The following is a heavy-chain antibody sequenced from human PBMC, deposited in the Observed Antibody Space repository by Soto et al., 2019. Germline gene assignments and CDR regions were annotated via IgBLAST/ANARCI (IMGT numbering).Heavy chain of an antibody. Sequence: VQLVESGGGLVQPGGSLRLSCAAAGFTFRSCWMSWARQAPGKGLEWMANIKTDGSDKKYVDSVKGRFTISRDNAKNSVYLDMNSLTVEDTAVYYCGRGGWSVDYWGQGTLVTVSS. CDR2: IKTDGSDK. CDR3: GRGGWSVDY. CDR1: GFTFRSCW. D-gene: IGHD6-19*01. V-gene: IGHV3-7*04. J-gene: IGHJ4*02.